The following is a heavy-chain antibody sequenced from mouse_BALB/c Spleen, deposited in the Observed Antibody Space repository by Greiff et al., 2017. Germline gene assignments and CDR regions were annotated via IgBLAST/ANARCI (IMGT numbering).Heavy chain of an antibody. CDR2: ISSGGGST. CDR1: GFAFSSYD. D-gene: IGHD2-4*01. CDR3: ARQDYDYDDGFAY. V-gene: IGHV5-12-1*01. J-gene: IGHJ3*01. Sequence: EVKLVESGGGLVKPGGSLKLSCAASGFAFSSYDMSWVRQTPEKRLEWVAYISSGGGSTYYPDTVKGRFTISRDNAKNTLYLQMSSLKSEDTAMYYCARQDYDYDDGFAYWGQGTLVTVSA.